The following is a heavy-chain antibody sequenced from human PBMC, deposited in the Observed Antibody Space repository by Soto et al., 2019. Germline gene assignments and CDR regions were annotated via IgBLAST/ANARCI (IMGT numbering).Heavy chain of an antibody. CDR2: INPNSGGT. CDR3: ARDPRRGYCTNGVCSHDAFDI. J-gene: IGHJ3*02. D-gene: IGHD2-8*01. V-gene: IGHV1-2*04. CDR1: GYTFTGYY. Sequence: ASVKVSCKASGYTFTGYYMHWVRQAPGQGLEWMGWINPNSGGTNYAQKFQGWVTMTRDTYISTAYMELSRLRSDDTDVYYCARDPRRGYCTNGVCSHDAFDIWGQGTMVTVSS.